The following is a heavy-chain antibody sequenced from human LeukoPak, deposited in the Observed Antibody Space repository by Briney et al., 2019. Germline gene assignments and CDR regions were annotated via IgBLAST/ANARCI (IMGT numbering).Heavy chain of an antibody. CDR1: GGSFSGYY. CDR2: INHSGST. CDR3: ARGGIVATIDY. D-gene: IGHD5-12*01. Sequence: PSETLSLTCAVYGGSFSGYYWSWIRQPPGKGLAWIGEINHSGSTNYNPSLKSRVTISVDTSKNQYSLKLSSVTAADTAVYYCARGGIVATIDYWGQGTLVTVSS. J-gene: IGHJ4*02. V-gene: IGHV4-34*01.